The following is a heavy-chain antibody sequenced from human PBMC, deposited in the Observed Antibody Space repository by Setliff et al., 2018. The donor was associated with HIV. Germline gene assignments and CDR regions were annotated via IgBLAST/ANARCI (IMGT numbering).Heavy chain of an antibody. D-gene: IGHD6-19*01. J-gene: IGHJ3*02. V-gene: IGHV4-31*01. Sequence: PSETLSLTCSISGGSFSSSAYYWTWIRRHQGKGLEWIGQTHYSGTTYYNPSLKSQFVISRDTFKNEFSLKVNSVTAADTAVYSCARDGQWRYAVDIWGQGTMVTVSS. CDR3: ARDGQWRYAVDI. CDR2: THYSGTT. CDR1: GGSFSSSAYY.